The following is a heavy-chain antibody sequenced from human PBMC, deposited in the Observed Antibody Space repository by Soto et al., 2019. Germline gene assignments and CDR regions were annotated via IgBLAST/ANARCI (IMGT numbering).Heavy chain of an antibody. CDR3: ARMGLHLGELSRNWFDP. CDR2: IYYSGTT. CDR1: GGSISSSGSY. Sequence: SETLSLTCTVSGGSISSSGSYWGWIRQPPGKGLEWVAYIYYSGTTNYNPSLKSRATISVDTSNNQFSLEVKSATAADTAVYYCARMGLHLGELSRNWFDPWGQGSLVTVSS. V-gene: IGHV4-31*03. J-gene: IGHJ5*02. D-gene: IGHD3-16*02.